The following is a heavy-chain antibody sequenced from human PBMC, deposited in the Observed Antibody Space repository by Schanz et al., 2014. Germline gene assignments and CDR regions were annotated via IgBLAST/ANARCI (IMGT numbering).Heavy chain of an antibody. CDR2: ISPNSGDT. Sequence: QVHLVQSGAEVKKPGASVKVSCKASGYIFTSYSMHWVRQAPGQGLEWMGRISPNSGDTHSAQKFQGRVTMTWDRSISTANMELSRLRSDDTAVYYCARENKDYDSILNKFFHYGLDLWGQGTMVTVSS. CDR3: ARENKDYDSILNKFFHYGLDL. CDR1: GYIFTSYS. D-gene: IGHD3-3*02. V-gene: IGHV1-2*06. J-gene: IGHJ3*01.